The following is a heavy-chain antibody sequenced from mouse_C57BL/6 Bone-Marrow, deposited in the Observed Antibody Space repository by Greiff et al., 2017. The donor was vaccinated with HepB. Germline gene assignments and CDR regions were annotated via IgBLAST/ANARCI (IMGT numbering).Heavy chain of an antibody. CDR3: ARDYVDY. V-gene: IGHV5-4*01. CDR1: GFTFSSYA. J-gene: IGHJ2*01. CDR2: ISDGGSYT. Sequence: EVMLVESGGGLVKPGGSLKLSCAASGFTFSSYAMSWVRQTPEKRLEWVATISDGGSYTFYPDNVKGRFTISRDNAKNNLYLQMSNLKSEDTSMYYCARDYVDYWGQGTTLTVSS.